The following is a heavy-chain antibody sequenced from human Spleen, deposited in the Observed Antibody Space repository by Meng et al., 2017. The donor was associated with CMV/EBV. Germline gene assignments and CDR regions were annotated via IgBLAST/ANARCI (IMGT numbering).Heavy chain of an antibody. V-gene: IGHV6-1*01. D-gene: IGHD1-26*01. CDR3: ARMYSGTFDY. CDR1: GDSGYSNRGA. CDR2: TYYRSKWYN. J-gene: IGHJ4*02. Sequence: ASSGDSGYSNRGAWDWIRQAPSRGLEWLGRTYYRSKWYNDYAVSVKSRITINPDTSKNQFSLQLNSVTPEDTAVYYCARMYSGTFDYWGQGTLVTVSS.